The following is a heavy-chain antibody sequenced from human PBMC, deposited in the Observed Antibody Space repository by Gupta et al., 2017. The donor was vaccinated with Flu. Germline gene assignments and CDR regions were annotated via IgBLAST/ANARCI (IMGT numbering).Heavy chain of an antibody. CDR2: IYYSGST. CDR1: GGSISSYY. V-gene: IGHV4-59*08. D-gene: IGHD1-26*01. J-gene: IGHJ4*02. CDR3: ARHGSGSYYWPLEFAVHGFDY. Sequence: QVQLQESGPGLVKPSETLSLTCTVSGGSISSYYWSWIRQPPGKGLEWIGYIYYSGSTNYNPSLKSRVTISVDTSKNQFSLKLSSVTAADTAVYYCARHGSGSYYWPLEFAVHGFDYWGQGTLVTVSS.